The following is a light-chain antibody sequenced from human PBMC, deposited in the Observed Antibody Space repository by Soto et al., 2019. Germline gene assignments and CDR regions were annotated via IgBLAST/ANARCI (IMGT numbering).Light chain of an antibody. CDR1: QSVGIN. Sequence: EIVMTQSPATLSVSPGERATLSCRASQSVGINVAWYQQKPGQAPRLLIYGASSRATGVPARFSGSGSGTEFTLTITSPQSEDSAVYFCQQYNNWPRTFGQGTKVDIK. J-gene: IGKJ1*01. CDR2: GAS. CDR3: QQYNNWPRT. V-gene: IGKV3-15*01.